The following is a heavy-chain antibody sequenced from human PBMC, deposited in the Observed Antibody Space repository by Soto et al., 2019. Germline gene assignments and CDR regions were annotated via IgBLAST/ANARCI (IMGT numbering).Heavy chain of an antibody. V-gene: IGHV1-2*04. D-gene: IGHD4-17*01. CDR3: ARGYGDYVHTLYYFDY. CDR2: INPNSGDT. J-gene: IGHJ4*02. Sequence: QVQLVQSGAEVKKPGASVKVSCKASGYTFTGYYMHWVRQAPGQGLEWMGWINPNSGDTNYAQKFQGWVTMTRDTSISTAYMELSRLRSDDTAVYYCARGYGDYVHTLYYFDYWGQGTLVTVSS. CDR1: GYTFTGYY.